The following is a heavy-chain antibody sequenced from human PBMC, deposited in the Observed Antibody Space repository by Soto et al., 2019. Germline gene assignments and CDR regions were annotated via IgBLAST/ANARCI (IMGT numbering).Heavy chain of an antibody. Sequence: PSETLSLTCTVSGGSVTNSSYYWGWIRQSPGKGLEWIGSVYYRGRSYSKSSAKSRVTISVDTSKNRFSLSLNSVTASDTAVYFCVSQRTTVPTQAYFDYWGPGALVTVSS. V-gene: IGHV4-39*01. D-gene: IGHD4-17*01. J-gene: IGHJ4*02. CDR2: VYYRGRS. CDR1: GGSVTNSSYY. CDR3: VSQRTTVPTQAYFDY.